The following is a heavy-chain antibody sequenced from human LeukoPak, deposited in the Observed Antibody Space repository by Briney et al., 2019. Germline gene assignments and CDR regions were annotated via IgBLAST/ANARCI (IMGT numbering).Heavy chain of an antibody. CDR2: ISSSSSYI. D-gene: IGHD2-15*01. CDR1: GFTFSSYS. J-gene: IGHJ4*02. CDR3: ARYSRYCSGGSCSTPFDY. Sequence: PGGSLRLSCAASGFTFSSYSMNWVRQAPGKGLEWVSSISSSSSYIYYADSVKGRFTIPRDNAKNSLYLQMNSLRAEDTAVYYCARYSRYCSGGSCSTPFDYWGQGTLVTVSS. V-gene: IGHV3-21*01.